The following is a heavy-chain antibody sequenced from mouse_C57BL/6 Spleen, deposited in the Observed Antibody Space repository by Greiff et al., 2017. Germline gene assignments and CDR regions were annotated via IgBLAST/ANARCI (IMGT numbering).Heavy chain of an antibody. Sequence: EVMLVESGAGLVKPGGSLKLSCAASGFTFSSYAMSWVRQTPEKRLEWVAYISSGGDYIYYADTVKGRFTISRDNARNTLYLQMSSLKSEYTAMYYCTRDRKGDGYYYFDYWGQGTTLTVSS. J-gene: IGHJ2*01. CDR3: TRDRKGDGYYYFDY. CDR1: GFTFSSYA. V-gene: IGHV5-9-1*02. D-gene: IGHD2-3*01. CDR2: ISSGGDYI.